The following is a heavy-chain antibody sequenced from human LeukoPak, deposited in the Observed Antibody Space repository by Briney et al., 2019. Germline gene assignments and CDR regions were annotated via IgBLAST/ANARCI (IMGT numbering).Heavy chain of an antibody. CDR1: GFTFSSYW. J-gene: IGHJ4*02. V-gene: IGHV3-7*01. CDR2: IKQDGSEK. D-gene: IGHD6-13*01. Sequence: QPGGSLRLSCAASGFTFSSYWMSWVRQAPGKGLEWVANIKQDGSEKYYVDSVKGRFTISRDNAKNSLYLQMNSLRAEDTAVYYCARELRPDPYSASWYNYWGQGILGTVSS. CDR3: ARELRPDPYSASWYNY.